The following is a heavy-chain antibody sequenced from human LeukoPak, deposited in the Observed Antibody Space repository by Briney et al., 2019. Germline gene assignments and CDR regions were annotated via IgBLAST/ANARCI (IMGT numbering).Heavy chain of an antibody. Sequence: GASMKVSCKASGYNFTNHGIGWVRQAPGQGLEWMGWISAYNGNTNYAQKLQGRVTMTTDTSTSTAYMELRSLRSDDTAVYYCAKNGSGSYLDDYWGQGTLVTVSS. CDR2: ISAYNGNT. V-gene: IGHV1-18*01. CDR3: AKNGSGSYLDDY. CDR1: GYNFTNHG. J-gene: IGHJ4*02. D-gene: IGHD1-26*01.